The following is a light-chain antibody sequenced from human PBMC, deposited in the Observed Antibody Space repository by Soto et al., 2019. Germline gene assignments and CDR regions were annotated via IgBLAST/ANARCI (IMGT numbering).Light chain of an antibody. J-gene: IGKJ1*01. CDR2: KAS. CDR1: QNINDW. Sequence: DIQVTQSPSTLSASVGDRVTINCRASQNINDWLAWYQRKSGKAPKVLIYKASTLASGVPSRYTGSGAVTEFTLTISRLQTEDFATYYCQQYGANSPWTVGQGTKVEIK. V-gene: IGKV1-5*03. CDR3: QQYGANSPWT.